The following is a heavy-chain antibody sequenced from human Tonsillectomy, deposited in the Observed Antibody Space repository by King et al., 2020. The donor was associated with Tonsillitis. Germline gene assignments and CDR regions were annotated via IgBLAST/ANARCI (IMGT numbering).Heavy chain of an antibody. CDR2: FSPRDGVT. CDR1: EYSFTSSH. V-gene: IGHV1-46*03. Sequence: QLVQSGPEVKKPGASLKVSCKAPEYSFTSSHIHWVRQAPGQGLEWMGVFSPRDGVTTFAQNFQGRITMTRDTSTSTVYMELSRLRSEDTAMYYCAGEISGIYFFHDWGQGTLATVSS. D-gene: IGHD1-26*01. CDR3: AGEISGIYFFHD. J-gene: IGHJ4*02.